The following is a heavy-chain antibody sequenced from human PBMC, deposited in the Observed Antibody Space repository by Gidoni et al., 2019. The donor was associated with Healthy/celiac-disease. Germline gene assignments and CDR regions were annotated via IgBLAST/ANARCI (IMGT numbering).Heavy chain of an antibody. CDR2: IYYSGST. D-gene: IGHD4-17*01. Sequence: QLQLQESGPGLVKPSETLSLTCTVSGGSISSSSYYWGWIRQPPGKGLEWIGSIYYSGSTYYNPSRKSRVTISVDTSKNQFSLKLSSVTAADTAVYYGARLAGLIDGDYVGYYGMDVWGQGTTVTVSS. J-gene: IGHJ6*02. CDR3: ARLAGLIDGDYVGYYGMDV. CDR1: GGSISSSSYY. V-gene: IGHV4-39*01.